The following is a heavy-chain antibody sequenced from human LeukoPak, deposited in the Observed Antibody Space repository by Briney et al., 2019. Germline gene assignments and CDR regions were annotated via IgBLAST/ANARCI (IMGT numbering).Heavy chain of an antibody. CDR1: GFSFNSYA. D-gene: IGHD3-10*01. V-gene: IGHV3-23*01. J-gene: IGHJ4*02. CDR2: TSGSGSST. Sequence: GGSLRVSCAASGFSFNSYAMNWVRQAPGKGLEWVSGTSGSGSSTYYADSVKGRFTISRDNSKNTLSLQMNSLRAEDTAVYYCARGLSGTYFALDYWGQGTRVTVSS. CDR3: ARGLSGTYFALDY.